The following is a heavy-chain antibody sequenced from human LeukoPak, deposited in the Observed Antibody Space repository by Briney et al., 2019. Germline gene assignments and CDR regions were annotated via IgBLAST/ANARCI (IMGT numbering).Heavy chain of an antibody. CDR2: VYSNDNT. V-gene: IGHV3-53*01. CDR3: GSSTAHYYNYGMDV. D-gene: IGHD2-21*02. CDR1: GFIVSSKY. Sequence: GGSLRLSCAASGFIVSSKYMSWVRQAPGKGLEWVSAVYSNDNTYYADPVKGRFSISRDKSKNTLYLQMNSLRAEDTAVYYCGSSTAHYYNYGMDVWGQGATVTVSS. J-gene: IGHJ6*02.